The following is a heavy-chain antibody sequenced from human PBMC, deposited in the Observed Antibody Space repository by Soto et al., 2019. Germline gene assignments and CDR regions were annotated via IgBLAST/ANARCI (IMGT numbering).Heavy chain of an antibody. V-gene: IGHV4-31*03. CDR3: ARGGYDYGDYVGWFDP. D-gene: IGHD4-17*01. J-gene: IGHJ5*02. Sequence: KLSETLSLTCTFSGGSISSGGYYWSWIRQHPGKGLEWIGYIYYSGSTYYNPSLKSRVTISVDTSKNQFSLKLSSVTAADAAVYYCARGGYDYGDYVGWFDPWGQGTLVTVSS. CDR1: GGSISSGGYY. CDR2: IYYSGST.